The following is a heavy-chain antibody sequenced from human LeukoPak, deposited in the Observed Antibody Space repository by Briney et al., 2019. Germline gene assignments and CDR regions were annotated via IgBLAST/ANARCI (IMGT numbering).Heavy chain of an antibody. CDR3: AREGYDFWSGYYPDAFDI. J-gene: IGHJ3*02. CDR2: IYYSGST. Sequence: TPSETLSLTCTVSGGSISSSSYYWGWIRQPPGKGLEWIGSIYYSGSTYCNPSLKSRVTISVDTSKNQFSLKLSSVTAADTAVYYCAREGYDFWSGYYPDAFDIWGQGTMVTVSS. V-gene: IGHV4-39*07. D-gene: IGHD3-3*01. CDR1: GGSISSSSYY.